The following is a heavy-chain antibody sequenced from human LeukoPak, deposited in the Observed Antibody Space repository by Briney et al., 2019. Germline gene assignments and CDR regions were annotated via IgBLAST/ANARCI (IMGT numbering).Heavy chain of an antibody. V-gene: IGHV4-34*01. J-gene: IGHJ4*02. CDR1: GGSFSGYY. CDR3: ARSSHIAAAGFFFDY. D-gene: IGHD6-13*01. Sequence: SETLSLTCAVYGGSFSGYYWSWIRQPPGKGLEWIGEINHSGSTNYNPSLKSRVTISVDTSKNQFSLKLSSVTAADTAVYYCARSSHIAAAGFFFDYWGQGTLVTVSS. CDR2: INHSGST.